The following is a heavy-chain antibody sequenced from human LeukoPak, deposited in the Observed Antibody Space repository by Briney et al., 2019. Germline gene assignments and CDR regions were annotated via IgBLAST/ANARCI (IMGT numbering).Heavy chain of an antibody. D-gene: IGHD4-17*01. Sequence: GGSLRLSCAASGFTFSSYEMIWVRQAPGKGLEWVSYISSSGSTIYYADSVKGRFTISRDNAKNSLYLQMNSLRAEDTAVYYCARNNYGDYESFDYWGQGTLVTVSS. CDR3: ARNNYGDYESFDY. CDR1: GFTFSSYE. V-gene: IGHV3-48*03. J-gene: IGHJ4*02. CDR2: ISSSGSTI.